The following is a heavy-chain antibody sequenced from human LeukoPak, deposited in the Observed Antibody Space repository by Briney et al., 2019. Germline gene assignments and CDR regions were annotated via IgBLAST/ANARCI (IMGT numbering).Heavy chain of an antibody. J-gene: IGHJ6*02. Sequence: ASVKVSCKASGGTFSSYAISWVRQAPGQGLEWMGWISAYNGNTNYAQKLQGRVTMTTDTSTSTAYMELRSLRSDDTAVYYCARVRELAVAGTVYYYYGMDVWGQGTTVTVSS. D-gene: IGHD6-19*01. V-gene: IGHV1-18*01. CDR1: GGTFSSYA. CDR3: ARVRELAVAGTVYYYYGMDV. CDR2: ISAYNGNT.